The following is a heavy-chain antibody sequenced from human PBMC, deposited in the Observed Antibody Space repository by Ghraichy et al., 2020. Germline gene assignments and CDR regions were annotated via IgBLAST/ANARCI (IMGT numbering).Heavy chain of an antibody. CDR1: GGSFSGYY. CDR2: INHSGST. Sequence: SETLSLTCAVYGGSFSGYYWSWIRQPPGKGLEWIGEINHSGSTNYNPSLKSRVAISVDTSKNQFSLKLSSVTAADTAVYYCARGGQGVVVPAAMRWFDPWGQGTLVTVSS. D-gene: IGHD2-2*01. J-gene: IGHJ5*02. V-gene: IGHV4-34*01. CDR3: ARGGQGVVVPAAMRWFDP.